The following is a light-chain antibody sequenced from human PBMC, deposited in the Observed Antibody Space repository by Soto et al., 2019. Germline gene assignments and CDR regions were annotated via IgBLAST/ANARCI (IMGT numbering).Light chain of an antibody. CDR2: NVY. V-gene: IGLV2-14*03. CDR1: SSDVGAYNF. CDR3: SAYTVSRTYV. J-gene: IGLJ1*01. Sequence: QSVLTQPSSVTGSPGQSNTVSYTGTSSDVGAYNFVSWHQQHQGKAPKLMIYNVYDRPSGISYRFSGSKSGNTASLTSSGLQGEDEADYYCSAYTVSRTYVFGTGTKVTVL.